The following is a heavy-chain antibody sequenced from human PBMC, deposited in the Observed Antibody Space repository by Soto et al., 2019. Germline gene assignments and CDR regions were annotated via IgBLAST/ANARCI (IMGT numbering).Heavy chain of an antibody. V-gene: IGHV4-31*03. D-gene: IGHD6-13*01. CDR2: IYYSGST. Sequence: SEPLSLTCTVSGGSISSGGYYWSWIRQHPGKGLEWIGYIYYSGSTYYNPSLKSRVTISVDTSKNQFSLKLSSVTAADTAVYYCARDRRPSSSPNTYYYYGIDVWGQGTTVTVSS. CDR1: GGSISSGGYY. J-gene: IGHJ6*02. CDR3: ARDRRPSSSPNTYYYYGIDV.